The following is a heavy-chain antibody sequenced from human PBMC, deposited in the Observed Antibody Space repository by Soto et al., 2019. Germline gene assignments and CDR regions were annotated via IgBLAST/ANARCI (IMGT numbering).Heavy chain of an antibody. D-gene: IGHD2-2*02. V-gene: IGHV1-3*01. CDR1: GYTFTSAA. CDR2: INAGNGNT. CDR3: ARDARVVPDAILGY. Sequence: ASVKISCKASGYTFTSAAMHWLRQAAGQRPEWMGWINAGNGNTKYSQKFQGRVTMTRDTSISTAYMELSRLRSDDTAVYYCARDARVVPDAILGYWGQGTLVTVSS. J-gene: IGHJ4*02.